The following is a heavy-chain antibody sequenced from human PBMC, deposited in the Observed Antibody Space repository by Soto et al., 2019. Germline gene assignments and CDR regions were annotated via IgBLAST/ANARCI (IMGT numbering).Heavy chain of an antibody. CDR3: ARGDGYNSYHFEY. D-gene: IGHD1-1*01. Sequence: QITLKESGPTLVKPTQTLTLTCTFSGFSLSTSGVGVAWVRQPPGQALEWLAFIFWNDEKHYRPSLKSRVTIIKDTSKIQVVLTMTNVDPMDTGTYYCARGDGYNSYHFEYWGQGALVTVSS. CDR1: GFSLSTSGVG. CDR2: IFWNDEK. V-gene: IGHV2-5*01. J-gene: IGHJ4*02.